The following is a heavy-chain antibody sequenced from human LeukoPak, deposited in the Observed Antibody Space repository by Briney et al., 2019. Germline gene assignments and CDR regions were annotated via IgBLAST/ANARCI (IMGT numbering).Heavy chain of an antibody. CDR3: ARSWEAEMATMDY. J-gene: IGHJ4*02. Sequence: GGSLRLSCAPSGFTFSIYSVNCVRQAPGRGLEWVSSSSSSSSYIYYADSVKGRFTISRDNAKNSLYLQMNSLRAEDTAVYYCARSWEAEMATMDYWGQGTLVTVAS. V-gene: IGHV3-21*01. D-gene: IGHD5-24*01. CDR1: GFTFSIYS. CDR2: SSSSSSYI.